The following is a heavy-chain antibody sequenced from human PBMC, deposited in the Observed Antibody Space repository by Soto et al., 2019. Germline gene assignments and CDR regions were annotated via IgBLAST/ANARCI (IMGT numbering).Heavy chain of an antibody. CDR3: ARAPRTTWIQLWDYYYGMDV. CDR1: GFTFSSYW. V-gene: IGHV3-74*01. J-gene: IGHJ6*02. CDR2: INSDGSST. D-gene: IGHD5-18*01. Sequence: SLRLSCAASGFTFSSYWMHWVRQAPGKGLVWVSRINSDGSSTSYADSVKGRFTISRDNAKNTLYLQMNSLRAEDTAVYYCARAPRTTWIQLWDYYYGMDVWGQGTTVTVS.